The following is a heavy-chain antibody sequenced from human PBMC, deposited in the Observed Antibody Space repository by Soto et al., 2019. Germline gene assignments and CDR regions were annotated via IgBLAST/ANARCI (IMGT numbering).Heavy chain of an antibody. CDR2: IYGSGRGI. CDR3: AKDLVSGDGLWLMDQ. D-gene: IGHD2-21*01. J-gene: IGHJ4*02. V-gene: IGHV3-23*05. Sequence: EVQLLESGGGLVQPGGSLRLSCTASGFSFSDYAMTWVRQAPGKGLECVSGIYGSGRGIQYADSVKGRFTISRDNYRKTLYLQMNSLSDEDTAVYYCAKDLVSGDGLWLMDQWGQGTLGSVST. CDR1: GFSFSDYA.